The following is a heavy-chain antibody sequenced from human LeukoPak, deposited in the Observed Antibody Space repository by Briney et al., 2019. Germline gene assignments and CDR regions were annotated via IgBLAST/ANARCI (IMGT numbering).Heavy chain of an antibody. V-gene: IGHV1-2*02. J-gene: IGHJ4*02. CDR1: GYTFTTYN. CDR3: ARGDYYFDY. Sequence: ASVKVSCKASGYTFTTYNFSWVRQAPGQGLEWMGWINPKSGGTNYAQKFQGRVAMTRDTSIGTAYMELSRLRSDDTAVYYCARGDYYFDYWGQGTLVSVSS. CDR2: INPKSGGT. D-gene: IGHD3/OR15-3a*01.